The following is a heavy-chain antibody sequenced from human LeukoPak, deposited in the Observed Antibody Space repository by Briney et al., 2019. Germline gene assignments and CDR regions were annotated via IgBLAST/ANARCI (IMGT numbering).Heavy chain of an antibody. Sequence: PSETLSLICAVYDGSFSGYYWSWIRQPPGKGLEWIGEINHSGSTNYNPSLKSRVTISVDTFKNQFSLKLSSVTAADTAVYYCGRANGEDTAMFTAAHTDFNYWGKEPLVTVSS. CDR2: INHSGST. CDR1: DGSFSGYY. V-gene: IGHV4-34*01. J-gene: IGHJ4*02. D-gene: IGHD5-18*01. CDR3: GRANGEDTAMFTAAHTDFNY.